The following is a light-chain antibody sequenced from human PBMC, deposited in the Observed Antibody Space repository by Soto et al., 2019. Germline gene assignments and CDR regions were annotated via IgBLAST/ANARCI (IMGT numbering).Light chain of an antibody. V-gene: IGKV1-39*01. J-gene: IGKJ5*01. CDR3: QQSYITPPIT. CDR2: GAS. Sequence: DIQVTQSPSSLSASVGDRVTITCRASQSISSYLNWYQQKPGKAPKLLIYGASSLQSGVPPRFSGSGAGTDFTLTISSLQPEDFATYYCQQSYITPPITFGQGTRLEIK. CDR1: QSISSY.